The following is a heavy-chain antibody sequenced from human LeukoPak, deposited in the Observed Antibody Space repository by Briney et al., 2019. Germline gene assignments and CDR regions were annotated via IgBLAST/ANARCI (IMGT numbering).Heavy chain of an antibody. D-gene: IGHD1-1*01. CDR1: GYTLTELS. CDR2: FDPEDGET. Sequence: ASVKVSCKVSGYTLTELSMHWVRQAPGKGLEWMGGFDPEDGETIYAQKFQGRVTMTEDKSTSTAYMELSSLRSEDTAVYCCARDTTGGDAFDIWGQGTMVTDSS. CDR3: ARDTTGGDAFDI. V-gene: IGHV1-24*01. J-gene: IGHJ3*02.